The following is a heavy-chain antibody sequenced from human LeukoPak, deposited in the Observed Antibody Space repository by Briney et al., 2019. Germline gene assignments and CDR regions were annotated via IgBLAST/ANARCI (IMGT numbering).Heavy chain of an antibody. D-gene: IGHD4-17*01. V-gene: IGHV4-59*08. J-gene: IGHJ4*02. CDR1: GGSLSNYY. CDR2: IYYSGSI. CDR3: ARQSRDGDYIAKLFDC. Sequence: SETLSLTCTVSGGSLSNYYWSWIRQPPGKGLEWIGYIYYSGSINYNPSLKSRVTISVDMSKNQFSLQLSSVTAADTAVYYCARQSRDGDYIAKLFDCWGQGTLVTVSS.